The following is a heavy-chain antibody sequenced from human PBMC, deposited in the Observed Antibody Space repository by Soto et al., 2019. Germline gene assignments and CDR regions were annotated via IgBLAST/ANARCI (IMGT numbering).Heavy chain of an antibody. CDR1: GFTFSSYS. J-gene: IGHJ6*03. V-gene: IGHV3-48*01. D-gene: IGHD4-17*01. CDR2: ISSSSSTI. Sequence: GGSLRLSCAASGFTFSSYSMNWVRQAPGKGLEWVSYISSSSSTIYYADSVKGQFTISRDNAKNSLYLQMNSLRAEDTAVYYCARNYGDSYYYYYMDVWGKGTTVTVSS. CDR3: ARNYGDSYYYYYMDV.